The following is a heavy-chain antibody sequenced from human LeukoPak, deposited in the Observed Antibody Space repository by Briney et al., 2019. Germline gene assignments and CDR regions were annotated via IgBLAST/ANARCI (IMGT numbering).Heavy chain of an antibody. D-gene: IGHD6-19*01. J-gene: IGHJ4*02. V-gene: IGHV4-59*08. Sequence: SETLSLTCTVSGGSMSPYHWGWIRQPPGKGLEWTGYIYCSGSTNYNPSLNSRVTISVDTSKNQFSLRLSSVTAADTVIYYCARAVSGRFDYWGQGTLVTVSS. CDR3: ARAVSGRFDY. CDR2: IYCSGST. CDR1: GGSMSPYH.